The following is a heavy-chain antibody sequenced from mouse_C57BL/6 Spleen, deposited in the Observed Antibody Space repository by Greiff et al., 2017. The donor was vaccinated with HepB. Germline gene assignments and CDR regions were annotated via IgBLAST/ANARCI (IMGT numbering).Heavy chain of an antibody. CDR1: GYTFTSYW. D-gene: IGHD3-3*01. J-gene: IGHJ2*01. Sequence: VQLKQPGAELVRPGSSVKLSCKASGYTFTSYWMHWVKQRPIQGLEWIGNIDPSDSETHYNQKFKDKATLTVDKSSSTAYMQLSSLTSEDSAVYYCARGEGLDYWGQGTTLTVSS. CDR2: IDPSDSET. CDR3: ARGEGLDY. V-gene: IGHV1-52*01.